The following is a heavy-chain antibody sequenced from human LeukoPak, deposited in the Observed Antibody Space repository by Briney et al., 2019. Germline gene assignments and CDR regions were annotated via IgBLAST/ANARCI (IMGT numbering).Heavy chain of an antibody. CDR2: IYYSGST. Sequence: PSETLSLTCTVSGGSISSGDYYLSWIRQPPGKGLEWIGYIYYSGSTYNNPSLKSRVTISVDTSKNQFSLKLSSVTAADTAVYYCAGDLYDSSGYYHYYYGMDVWGQGTTVTVSS. D-gene: IGHD3-22*01. CDR1: GGSISSGDYY. CDR3: AGDLYDSSGYYHYYYGMDV. J-gene: IGHJ6*02. V-gene: IGHV4-30-4*01.